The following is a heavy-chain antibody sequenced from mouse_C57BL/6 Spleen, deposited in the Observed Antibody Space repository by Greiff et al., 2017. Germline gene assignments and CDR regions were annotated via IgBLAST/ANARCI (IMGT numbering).Heavy chain of an antibody. Sequence: VQLQQSGAELVKPGASVKMSCTASGYTFTSYWITWVKQRPGQGLEWIGDIYPGSGSTNYNAKFKSKATLTVDTSSSTAYLQLSSLTSEDSAVYYCAVVERTYYFDYWGTGTTLTVSS. V-gene: IGHV1-55*01. CDR2: IYPGSGST. CDR1: GYTFTSYW. J-gene: IGHJ2*01. D-gene: IGHD1-1*01. CDR3: AVVERTYYFDY.